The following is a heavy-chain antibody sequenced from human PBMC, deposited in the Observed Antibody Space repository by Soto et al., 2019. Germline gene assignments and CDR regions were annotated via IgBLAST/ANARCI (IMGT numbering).Heavy chain of an antibody. CDR2: MSYDGNSK. V-gene: IGHV3-30-3*01. CDR1: GFTFSSYS. D-gene: IGHD2-21*01. Sequence: PVGSLRLSCAASGFTFSSYSMHWVRQAPGKGLEWVAAMSYDGNSKYFADSVKGRFTISRDNSKNTLSLQMNSLGTEDSAVYYCARGRTVRDHDDFDCWGQGTLVTVSS. J-gene: IGHJ4*02. CDR3: ARGRTVRDHDDFDC.